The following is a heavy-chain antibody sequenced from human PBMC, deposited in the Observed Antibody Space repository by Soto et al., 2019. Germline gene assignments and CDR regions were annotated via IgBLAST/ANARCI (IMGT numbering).Heavy chain of an antibody. CDR3: ARSQGGSSSLDIYYYYYYGMDV. Sequence: QVQLVQSGAEVKKPGSSVKVSCKAPGGTFSTYAISWVRQAPGQGLEWMGGVIPIFGTPKYAQKFQGSVTITADESTSTGYMALRSLRSEDTAVYYCARSQGGSSSLDIYYYYYYGMDVWGQGTTVTVSS. D-gene: IGHD2-15*01. CDR1: GGTFSTYA. J-gene: IGHJ6*02. V-gene: IGHV1-69*01. CDR2: VIPIFGTP.